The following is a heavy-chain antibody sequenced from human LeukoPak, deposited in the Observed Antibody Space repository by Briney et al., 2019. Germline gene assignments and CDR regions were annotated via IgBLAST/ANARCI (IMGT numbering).Heavy chain of an antibody. D-gene: IGHD7-27*01. J-gene: IGHJ4*02. Sequence: PSETLSLTCTVSGGSISSYYWSWIRQPPGKGLEWIGYIYYSGSTNYNPSLKSRVTISVDTSKNQFSLKLSSVTAADTAVYYCARHGDLSWYYFDYWGQGTLVTVSS. CDR2: IYYSGST. V-gene: IGHV4-59*08. CDR3: ARHGDLSWYYFDY. CDR1: GGSISSYY.